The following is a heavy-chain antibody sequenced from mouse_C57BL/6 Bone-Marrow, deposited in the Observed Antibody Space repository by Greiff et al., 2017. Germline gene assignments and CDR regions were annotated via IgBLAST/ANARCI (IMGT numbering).Heavy chain of an antibody. CDR3: ARQYSKGYFDV. Sequence: EVQLVESGGGLVQPGGSLKLSCAASGFTFSDYYMYWVRQTPEKRLEWVAYISNGGGSTYYPDTVKGRFTISRDNAKNTLYLQMSRLKSEDTAMXYCARQYSKGYFDVWGTGTTVTVSS. CDR1: GFTFSDYY. CDR2: ISNGGGST. V-gene: IGHV5-12*01. D-gene: IGHD2-5*01. J-gene: IGHJ1*03.